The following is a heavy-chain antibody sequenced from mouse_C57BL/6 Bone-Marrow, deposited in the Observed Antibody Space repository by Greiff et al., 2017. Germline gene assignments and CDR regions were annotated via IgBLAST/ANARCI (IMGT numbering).Heavy chain of an antibody. J-gene: IGHJ4*01. Sequence: EVKLMESGGGLVQPGGSLKLSCAASGFTFSDYGMAWVRQAPRKGPEWVAFISNLAYSIYYADTVTGRFTISRENAKNTLYLEMSSLRSEDTAMYYCARHDGYYGGMDYWGQGTSVTVSS. CDR1: GFTFSDYG. CDR3: ARHDGYYGGMDY. D-gene: IGHD2-3*01. V-gene: IGHV5-15*01. CDR2: ISNLAYSI.